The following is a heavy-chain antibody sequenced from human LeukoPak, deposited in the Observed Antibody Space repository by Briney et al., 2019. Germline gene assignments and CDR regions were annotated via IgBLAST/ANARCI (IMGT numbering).Heavy chain of an antibody. CDR2: IRWLCGSI. V-gene: IGHV3-9*01. J-gene: IGHJ3*02. CDR3: AKNKGYQLRLGAFDI. Sequence: GGSLRLFCAASGFTFDDYSMHWVRQASGRGLEGVSGIRWLCGSIGYAESVKGRFTFSRGNAKNSLYLQMNSLRTEDTALYYYAKNKGYQLRLGAFDIWGQGTMVTVSS. D-gene: IGHD2-2*01. CDR1: GFTFDDYS.